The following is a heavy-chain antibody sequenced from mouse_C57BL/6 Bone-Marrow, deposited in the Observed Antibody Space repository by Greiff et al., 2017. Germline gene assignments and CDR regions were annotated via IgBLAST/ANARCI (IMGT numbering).Heavy chain of an antibody. V-gene: IGHV3-6*01. CDR3: ARVGLLYYFDY. D-gene: IGHD1-1*01. CDR2: ISYDGSN. Sequence: EVKLMESGPGLVKPSQSLSLTCSVTGYSITSGYYWNWIRQFPGNKLEWMGYISYDGSNNYNPSLKNRITITRDTSKNQFFLKLNSVTTEDTATYYCARVGLLYYFDYWGQGTTLTVSS. CDR1: GYSITSGYY. J-gene: IGHJ2*01.